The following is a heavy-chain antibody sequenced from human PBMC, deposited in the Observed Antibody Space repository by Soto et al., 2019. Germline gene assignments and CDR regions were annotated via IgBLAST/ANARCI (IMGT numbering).Heavy chain of an antibody. D-gene: IGHD3-22*01. Sequence: LRLSCAASGFTFSSYEMNWFRQAPGQGLGWVSYISSSGRTIYYADSVNGRFTASRDNAKNSLYLQMNSLRAEDTAVYYCAREEYYYDSSGSYYFDYWGQGTLVTVSS. CDR2: ISSSGRTI. CDR1: GFTFSSYE. CDR3: AREEYYYDSSGSYYFDY. J-gene: IGHJ4*02. V-gene: IGHV3-48*03.